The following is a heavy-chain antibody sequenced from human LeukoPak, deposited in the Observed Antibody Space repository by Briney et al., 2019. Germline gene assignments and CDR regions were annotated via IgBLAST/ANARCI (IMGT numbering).Heavy chain of an antibody. D-gene: IGHD1-7*01. CDR2: FYSGGSA. Sequence: KPSETLSLTRIVPDGSISSSNYYWAWIRQPPGKGLEWIGTFYSGGSAYYNPSLTSRVSISKDTSDNQFSLRLYSVTAADTAVYYCARKQGGTMYDVWGQGTQVTVSS. J-gene: IGHJ4*02. V-gene: IGHV4-39*07. CDR3: ARKQGGTMYDV. CDR1: DGSISSSNYY.